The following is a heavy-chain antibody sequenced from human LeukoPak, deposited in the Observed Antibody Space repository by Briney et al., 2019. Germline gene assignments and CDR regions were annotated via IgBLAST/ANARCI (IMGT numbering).Heavy chain of an antibody. D-gene: IGHD3-10*01. CDR2: ISAYNGNT. Sequence: ASVKVSCKASGYTFTSYGISWVRQAPGQGLEWMGWISAYNGNTNYAQKLQGRVTMTTDTSTSTAYRELRSLRSDDTAVYYCARDRPTMVRGVNDAFDIWGQGTMVTVSS. CDR1: GYTFTSYG. CDR3: ARDRPTMVRGVNDAFDI. V-gene: IGHV1-18*01. J-gene: IGHJ3*02.